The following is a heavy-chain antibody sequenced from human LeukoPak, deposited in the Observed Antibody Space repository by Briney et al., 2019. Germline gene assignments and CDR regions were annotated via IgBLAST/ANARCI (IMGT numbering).Heavy chain of an antibody. CDR1: GFTLDDYA. V-gene: IGHV3-9*01. CDR2: ISWNSGSI. J-gene: IGHJ6*02. CDR3: AKSREYYYYYGMDV. Sequence: GGSLRLSCAASGFTLDDYAMHWVRQAPGKGLEWVSGISWNSGSIGYADSVKGRFTISRDNAKNSLYLQMNSLRAEDTALYYCAKSREYYYYYGMDVWGQGTTVTVSS.